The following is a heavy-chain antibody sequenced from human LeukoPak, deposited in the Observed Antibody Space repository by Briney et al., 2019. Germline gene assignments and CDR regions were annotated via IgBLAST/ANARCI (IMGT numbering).Heavy chain of an antibody. Sequence: GGSLRLSCGASGFTFSNYGMHWVRQAPGKGLEWVAVTSYDETNKYYADSVKGRFTISRDNSKNTLYLQMNSLRAEDTAVYYCAKDLNYDFWSGLGNWGQGTLVTVSS. D-gene: IGHD3-3*01. CDR3: AKDLNYDFWSGLGN. CDR1: GFTFSNYG. CDR2: TSYDETNK. J-gene: IGHJ4*02. V-gene: IGHV3-30*18.